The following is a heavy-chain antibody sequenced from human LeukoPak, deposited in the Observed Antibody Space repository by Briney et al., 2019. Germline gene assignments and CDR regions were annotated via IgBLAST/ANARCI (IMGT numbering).Heavy chain of an antibody. CDR2: IYSGGST. CDR1: GFTVSSNY. V-gene: IGHV3-53*04. Sequence: PGGSLRLSCAASGFTVSSNYMSWVRQAPGKGLEWVSVIYSGGSTYYADSVKGRFTISRHNSKNTLYLQMNSLRAEDTAVYYCARETYYDFDYGMDVWGQGTTVTVSS. D-gene: IGHD3-3*01. CDR3: ARETYYDFDYGMDV. J-gene: IGHJ6*02.